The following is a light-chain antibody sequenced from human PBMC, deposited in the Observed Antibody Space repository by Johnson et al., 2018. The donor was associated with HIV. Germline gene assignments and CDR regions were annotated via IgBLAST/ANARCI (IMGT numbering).Light chain of an antibody. CDR3: GTWESSVSGGLYG. J-gene: IGLJ1*01. V-gene: IGLV1-51*01. CDR2: DNN. Sequence: QSVLTQPPSVSAAPGQKVTISCSGSSSNIGNNYVSWYQQLPGTAPKLVIYDNNKRPSGIPDRFSGSKSGASATLDITGLQTGVEADYYCGTWESSVSGGLYGFGGGTKVTVL. CDR1: SSNIGNNY.